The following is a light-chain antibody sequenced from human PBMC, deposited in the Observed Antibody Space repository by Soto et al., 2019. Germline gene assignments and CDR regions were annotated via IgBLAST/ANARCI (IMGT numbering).Light chain of an antibody. CDR3: QQYNSYSPT. V-gene: IGKV1-5*01. CDR1: QSISSW. Sequence: IQMTPAPSTLSASLGDRVTLTFPASQSISSWLAWYQQKPGKAPKLLIYDASSLESGVPSRFSGSGSGTEFTLTISSLQPDDFATYYCQQYNSYSPTFGQGTKVDI. CDR2: DAS. J-gene: IGKJ1*01.